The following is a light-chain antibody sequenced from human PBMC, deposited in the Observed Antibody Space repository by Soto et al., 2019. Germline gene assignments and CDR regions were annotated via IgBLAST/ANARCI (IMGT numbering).Light chain of an antibody. CDR2: EVS. CDR3: NSYTSSSTWV. Sequence: QSVLTQPASVSGSPGQSITISCTGTSSDVGGYNYVSWYQQYPGKAPKLMIYEVSNRPSGVSNRFSGSKSGNTASLTISGLQAEDEADYYCNSYTSSSTWVFGGGPKLTVL. V-gene: IGLV2-14*01. CDR1: SSDVGGYNY. J-gene: IGLJ3*02.